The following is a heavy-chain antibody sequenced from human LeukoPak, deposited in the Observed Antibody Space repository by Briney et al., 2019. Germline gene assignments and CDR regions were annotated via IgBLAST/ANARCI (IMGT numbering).Heavy chain of an antibody. Sequence: GGSLRLSCSASGFNFYYFAMSWIRQAPGKRLEWVSTIGDSGSGGSYADSVRGRFTISRDNSKDIVYLQMHSLRVDDSAVYYCSRIKYGGNSGYHFDYWGQGTLVTVSS. V-gene: IGHV3-23*01. CDR3: SRIKYGGNSGYHFDY. CDR1: GFNFYYFA. J-gene: IGHJ4*02. D-gene: IGHD4-23*01. CDR2: IGDSGSGG.